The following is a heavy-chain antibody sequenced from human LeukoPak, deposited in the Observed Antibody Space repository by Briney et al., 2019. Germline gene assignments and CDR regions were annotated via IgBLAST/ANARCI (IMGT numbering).Heavy chain of an antibody. CDR1: GYSFTNNW. J-gene: IGHJ2*01. Sequence: GESLKISCKGSGYSFTNNWIAWVRQMPGKGLEWMGIVYPGDSDTRYSPSFQGQVAISADESISAAYLQWSSLKASDTAMYYCARRGGNYGTWYFDLWGRGTLVTVSS. D-gene: IGHD4-11*01. CDR3: ARRGGNYGTWYFDL. V-gene: IGHV5-51*01. CDR2: VYPGDSDT.